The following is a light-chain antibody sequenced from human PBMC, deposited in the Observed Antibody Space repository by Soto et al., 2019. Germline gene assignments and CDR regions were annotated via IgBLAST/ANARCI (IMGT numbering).Light chain of an antibody. V-gene: IGKV3-11*01. J-gene: IGKJ4*01. CDR1: QTVDTY. Sequence: EIVLTQSPATLSLSPGERATLSCRASQTVDTYLAWYQQKPGQSPILLIYDVSDRATGIPARFSGSGSGTDFTLTTSSLEPEDVAVYYCQHRRAWPVTFGGGTRVEIK. CDR2: DVS. CDR3: QHRRAWPVT.